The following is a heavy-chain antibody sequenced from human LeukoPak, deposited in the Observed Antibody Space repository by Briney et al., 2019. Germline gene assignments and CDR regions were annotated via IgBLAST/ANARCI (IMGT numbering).Heavy chain of an antibody. CDR3: AKGHTNLDPA. D-gene: IGHD1-1*01. Sequence: GGSLRLSCAASGFTFSGYSMNWVRQAPGKGLEWVSSISSSSSYIYYADSVKGRFTISRDNAKNSLYLQMNSLRGEDTAIYFCAKGHTNLDPAGDQGALVIVSS. V-gene: IGHV3-21*01. J-gene: IGHJ4*02. CDR1: GFTFSGYS. CDR2: ISSSSSYI.